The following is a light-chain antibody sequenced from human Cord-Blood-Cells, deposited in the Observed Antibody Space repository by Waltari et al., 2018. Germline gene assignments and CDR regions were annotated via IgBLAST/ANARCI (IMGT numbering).Light chain of an antibody. CDR3: SSYTSSSTLNWV. CDR1: SSDVGGYKY. Sequence: QSALTQPASVSGSPGQSITISCTGTSSDVGGYKYVSWYQQHPGKAPKLMIYDVSNRPSGVSKRFSGSKSGNTASLTISGLQAEDEADYYCSSYTSSSTLNWVFGGGTKLTVL. CDR2: DVS. V-gene: IGLV2-14*01. J-gene: IGLJ3*02.